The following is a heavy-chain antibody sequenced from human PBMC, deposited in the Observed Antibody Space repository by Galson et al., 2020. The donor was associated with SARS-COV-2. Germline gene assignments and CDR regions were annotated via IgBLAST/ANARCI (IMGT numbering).Heavy chain of an antibody. V-gene: IGHV4-39*01. CDR3: AMYYDFWSGYLSYYGMDV. Sequence: SETLSLTCTVSGGSISSSSYYWGWIRQPPGKGLEWIGSIYYSGSTYYNPSLKSRVTISVDTSKNQFSLKLSSVTAADTAVYYCAMYYDFWSGYLSYYGMDVWGQGTTVTVSS. J-gene: IGHJ6*02. D-gene: IGHD3-3*01. CDR1: GGSISSSSYY. CDR2: IYYSGST.